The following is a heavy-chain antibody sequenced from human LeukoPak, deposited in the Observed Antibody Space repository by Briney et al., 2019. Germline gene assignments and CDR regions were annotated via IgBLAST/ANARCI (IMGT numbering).Heavy chain of an antibody. J-gene: IGHJ4*02. Sequence: GGSLRLSCAASGFTFSSYSMNWVRQAPGKGLEWVSSISSSSTYIYYADSVKGRFSISGDNAKNSLYLQMNSLRAEDTAVYYCARDRDGYNSVDYWGQGTLVTVSS. V-gene: IGHV3-21*01. CDR2: ISSSSTYI. CDR1: GFTFSSYS. D-gene: IGHD5-24*01. CDR3: ARDRDGYNSVDY.